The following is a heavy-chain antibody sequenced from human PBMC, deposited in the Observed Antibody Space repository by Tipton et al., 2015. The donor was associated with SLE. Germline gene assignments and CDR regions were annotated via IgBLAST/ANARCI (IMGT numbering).Heavy chain of an antibody. CDR3: ARKVNDYYYGMDV. J-gene: IGHJ6*02. V-gene: IGHV4-39*07. D-gene: IGHD4-23*01. CDR1: GGSISSSSYY. Sequence: TLSLTCTVSGGSISSSSYYWGWIRQPPGKGLEWIGSIYYSGSTYYNPSLKSRVTISVDTSKNQFSLKLSSVTAADTAVYDCARKVNDYYYGMDVWGQGTTVTVSS. CDR2: IYYSGST.